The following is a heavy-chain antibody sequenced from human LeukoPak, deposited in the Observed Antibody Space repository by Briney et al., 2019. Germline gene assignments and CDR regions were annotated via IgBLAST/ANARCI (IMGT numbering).Heavy chain of an antibody. J-gene: IGHJ4*02. Sequence: GGSLRLSCAASGFTVSSNYMSWVRQAPGKGLEWVSLIYSGGSTYYADSVKGRFTISRDNSKNTLYLQMNSLRAEDTAVYYCARAKRGSWGNWGQGTLVTVSS. CDR1: GFTVSSNY. V-gene: IGHV3-53*01. CDR3: ARAKRGSWGN. CDR2: IYSGGST. D-gene: IGHD6-13*01.